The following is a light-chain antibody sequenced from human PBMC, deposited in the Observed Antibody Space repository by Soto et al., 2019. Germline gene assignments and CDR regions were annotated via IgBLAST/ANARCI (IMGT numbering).Light chain of an antibody. CDR2: EVS. CDR1: GSDVGGYNH. J-gene: IGLJ1*01. CDR3: SSYTVSSTYV. V-gene: IGLV2-14*01. Sequence: QSALTQPASVSGSPGQSITISCTGTGSDVGGYNHVSWYQQHPGKAPKLMIYEVSDRPSGVSNRFSGSKSGNTASLTISGLQPEDEADYYCSSYTVSSTYVFGTGTKVTVL.